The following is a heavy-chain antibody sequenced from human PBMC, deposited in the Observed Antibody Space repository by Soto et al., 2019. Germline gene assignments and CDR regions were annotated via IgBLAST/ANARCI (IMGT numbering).Heavy chain of an antibody. CDR1: GFTFTSSA. J-gene: IGHJ4*02. D-gene: IGHD5-18*01. CDR3: AAMPRGGYSYGNFDF. Sequence: QMQLVQSGPEVKKPGTSVKVSCKASGFTFTSSAVQWVRQARGQRLEWIGWIVVGSGNTNYAQKFQERVTITGDMSTSTAYMELSSLRSEDTAVYYCAAMPRGGYSYGNFDFWGQGTLVTVSS. CDR2: IVVGSGNT. V-gene: IGHV1-58*01.